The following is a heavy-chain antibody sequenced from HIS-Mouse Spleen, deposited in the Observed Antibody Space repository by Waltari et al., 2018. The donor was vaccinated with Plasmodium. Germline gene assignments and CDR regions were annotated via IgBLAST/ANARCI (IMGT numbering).Heavy chain of an antibody. J-gene: IGHJ5*02. CDR2: IRSKAYGGTT. D-gene: IGHD6-13*01. CDR1: FTFGSYA. CDR3: TRALIAAPTWFDP. Sequence: FTFGSYAMRWFPPAPGKGLEWVGFIRSKAYGGTTEYAASVKGRFTISRDDSKSIAYLQMNSLKTEDTAVYYCTRALIAAPTWFDPWGQGTLVTVSS. V-gene: IGHV3-49*03.